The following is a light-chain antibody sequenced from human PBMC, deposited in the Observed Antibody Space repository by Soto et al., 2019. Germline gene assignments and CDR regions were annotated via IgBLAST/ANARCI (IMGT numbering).Light chain of an antibody. CDR2: AAS. Sequence: EIVMTQSPATLSVSPGERATLSCRASQSVSANLAWYQQKPGQAPRLLIYAASTRATGFPARFSGSGSGTEFTLTISSLQSEDFAVYYCQQYSDWPLTFGGGTKV. V-gene: IGKV3-15*01. CDR3: QQYSDWPLT. CDR1: QSVSAN. J-gene: IGKJ4*01.